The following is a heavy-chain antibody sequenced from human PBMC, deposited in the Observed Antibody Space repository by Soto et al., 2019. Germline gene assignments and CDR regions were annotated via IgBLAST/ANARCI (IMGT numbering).Heavy chain of an antibody. D-gene: IGHD5-18*01. V-gene: IGHV4-34*01. J-gene: IGHJ6*02. CDR1: GGSFSGYY. Sequence: SETLSLTCAVYGGSFSGYYWSWIHQPPGKGLEWIGEINHSGSTNYNPSLKSRVTISVDTSKNQFSLKLSSVTAADTAVYYCARRIGYSYGLYYYHYGMDVWGQGTTVTVSS. CDR3: ARRIGYSYGLYYYHYGMDV. CDR2: INHSGST.